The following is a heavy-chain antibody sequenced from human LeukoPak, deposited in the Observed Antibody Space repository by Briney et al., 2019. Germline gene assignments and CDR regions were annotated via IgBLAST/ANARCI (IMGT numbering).Heavy chain of an antibody. CDR2: IIPIFGTA. V-gene: IGHV1-69*06. CDR3: ARTTHRIVGGFDY. CDR1: GGTFSSYA. Sequence: WASVKVSCKASGGTFSSYAISWVRQAPGQGLEWMGGIIPIFGTANYAQKFQGRVTITADKSTSTAYMELSSLRSEDTAVYHCARTTHRIVGGFDYWGQGTLVTVSS. J-gene: IGHJ4*02. D-gene: IGHD1-26*01.